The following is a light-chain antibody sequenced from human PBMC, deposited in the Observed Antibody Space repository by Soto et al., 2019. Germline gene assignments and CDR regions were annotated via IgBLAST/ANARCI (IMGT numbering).Light chain of an antibody. Sequence: EVVMTQSPGTLSVSTGERATLSCRASQSVSGDLAWYQHKPDQAPRLLIYAASTRATGIPARFSGSGSGTDFTLTIGSLQSEDFAIYYCHQYNKWPYTFGPGTKVDI. CDR1: QSVSGD. CDR2: AAS. CDR3: HQYNKWPYT. J-gene: IGKJ3*01. V-gene: IGKV3-15*01.